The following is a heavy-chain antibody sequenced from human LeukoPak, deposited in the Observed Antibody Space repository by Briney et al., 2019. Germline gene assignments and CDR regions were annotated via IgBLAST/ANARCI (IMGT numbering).Heavy chain of an antibody. V-gene: IGHV4-61*02. D-gene: IGHD6-19*01. Sequence: PSQTLSLTCTVSGGSISTAGYYWSWIRQPAGKGLEWIGRIYTSGSTNYNPSLKSRVTMSVDTSKNQFSLKLSSVTAADTAVYYCEGSGWSLDYWGQGTLVTVSS. CDR2: IYTSGST. J-gene: IGHJ4*02. CDR1: GGSISTAGYY. CDR3: EGSGWSLDY.